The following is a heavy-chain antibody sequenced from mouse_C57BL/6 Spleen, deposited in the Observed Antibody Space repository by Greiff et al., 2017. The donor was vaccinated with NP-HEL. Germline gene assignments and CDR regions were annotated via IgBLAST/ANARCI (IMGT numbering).Heavy chain of an antibody. V-gene: IGHV1-26*01. Sequence: EVQLQQSGPELVKPGASVKISCKASGYTFTDYYMNWVKQSHGKSLEWIGDINPNNGGTSYTQKFKGKATLTVDKSTSTAYMELRSLTSEDSAVYYCARFPLRAWFAYWGQGTLVTVSA. D-gene: IGHD6-1*01. CDR2: INPNNGGT. J-gene: IGHJ3*01. CDR3: ARFPLRAWFAY. CDR1: GYTFTDYY.